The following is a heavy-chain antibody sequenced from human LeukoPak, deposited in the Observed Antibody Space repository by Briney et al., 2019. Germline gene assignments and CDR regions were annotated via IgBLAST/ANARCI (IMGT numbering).Heavy chain of an antibody. CDR3: ARARLSYYDRNWFDP. V-gene: IGHV1-3*01. Sequence: ASVKVSCKASGYTFTSYAMHWVRQAPGQRLEWMGWINAGNGNTKYSQKFQGRVTITRDTSASTVYMELSSLRSEDTAVYYCARARLSYYDRNWFDPWGQGTLVTVSS. CDR1: GYTFTSYA. D-gene: IGHD3-22*01. CDR2: INAGNGNT. J-gene: IGHJ5*02.